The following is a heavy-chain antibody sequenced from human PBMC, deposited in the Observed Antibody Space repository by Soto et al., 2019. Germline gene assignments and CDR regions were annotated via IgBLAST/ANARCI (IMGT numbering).Heavy chain of an antibody. CDR1: GGSISSSSYY. CDR2: IYYSGST. J-gene: IGHJ5*02. D-gene: IGHD2-2*01. CDR3: ARVSLGYCSSTSCYPSPNWFDP. V-gene: IGHV4-39*01. Sequence: SETLSLTCTVSGGSISSSSYYWGWIRQPPGKGLEWIGSIYYSGSTYYNPSLKSRVTISVDTSKNQFSLKLSSVTAADTAVYYCARVSLGYCSSTSCYPSPNWFDPWGQGTLVTVSP.